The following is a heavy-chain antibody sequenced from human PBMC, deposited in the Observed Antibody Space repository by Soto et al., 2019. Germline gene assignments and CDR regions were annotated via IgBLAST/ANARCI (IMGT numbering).Heavy chain of an antibody. Sequence: EVQLVESGGGLVQPGGSLRLSCAASGFTVRSDFMSWVRQAPGKGLEWVSILHRDGNTYYANSVKGRFTISRDNSKNTLYLQMNSLRAEDTSVYYCATRGEWGQGNLVTVSS. CDR1: GFTVRSDF. J-gene: IGHJ4*02. CDR2: LHRDGNT. CDR3: ATRGE. V-gene: IGHV3-66*01. D-gene: IGHD2-21*01.